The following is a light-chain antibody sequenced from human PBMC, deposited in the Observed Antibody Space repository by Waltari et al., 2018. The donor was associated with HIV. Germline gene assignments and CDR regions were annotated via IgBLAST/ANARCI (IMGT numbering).Light chain of an antibody. J-gene: IGLJ3*02. CDR1: ALSNKF. CDR2: KEP. Sequence: SYDLTQPPSLSVFPGQQARITCSGDALSNKFVFWYHQKPGQAPALVIYKEPERPSEIPERFSGSSSGTTVTLTISGVQAEDEADYYCQSVDSTDTLEVFGGGTKLTVL. CDR3: QSVDSTDTLEV. V-gene: IGLV3-25*03.